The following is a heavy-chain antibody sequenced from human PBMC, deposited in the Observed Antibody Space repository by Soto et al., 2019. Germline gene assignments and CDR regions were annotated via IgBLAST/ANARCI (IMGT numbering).Heavy chain of an antibody. D-gene: IGHD6-19*01. J-gene: IGHJ6*02. V-gene: IGHV1-69*13. CDR2: IIPIFGTA. Sequence: SVKVSCKASGGTFSSYAISLVRQAPGQGLEWMGGIIPIFGTANYAQKFQGRVTITADESTSTAYMELSSLRSEDTAVYYCARDLAVAGNYYYGMDVWXQGTTVTVSS. CDR1: GGTFSSYA. CDR3: ARDLAVAGNYYYGMDV.